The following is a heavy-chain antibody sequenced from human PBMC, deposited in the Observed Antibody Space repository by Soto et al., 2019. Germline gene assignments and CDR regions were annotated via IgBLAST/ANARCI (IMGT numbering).Heavy chain of an antibody. D-gene: IGHD6-13*01. CDR1: GVSISSYY. J-gene: IGHJ5*02. CDR3: ARHQSHSSSYVDP. CDR2: IYYSGST. Sequence: SETLSLTCTVSGVSISSYYWGWIRQPPGKGLEWIGSIYYSGSTYYNPSLKSRVTISVDTSKNQFSLKLSSVTAADTAVYYCARHQSHSSSYVDPWGQGTLVTVSS. V-gene: IGHV4-39*01.